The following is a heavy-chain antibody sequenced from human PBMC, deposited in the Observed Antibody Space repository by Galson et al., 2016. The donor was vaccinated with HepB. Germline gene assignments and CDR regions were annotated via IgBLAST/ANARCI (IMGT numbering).Heavy chain of an antibody. V-gene: IGHV3-7*01. Sequence: SLRLSCAASGFTFNSHWMSWVRQAPGKGLEWVANIKQDGSDKHYVDSVKGRFTISRDNAKNSLYLQMNSLRAEDTAVFYCARGEGGFFYGSSNYYHYGLDVWGQGTTVTVS. D-gene: IGHD3-10*01. CDR3: ARGEGGFFYGSSNYYHYGLDV. CDR2: IKQDGSDK. CDR1: GFTFNSHW. J-gene: IGHJ6*02.